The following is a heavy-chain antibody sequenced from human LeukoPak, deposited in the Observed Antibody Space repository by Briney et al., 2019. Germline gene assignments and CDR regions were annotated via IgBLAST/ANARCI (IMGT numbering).Heavy chain of an antibody. Sequence: SETLSLTCTVSGVSISSGGYYWSWIRQHPGKGLEWIGYTYYSGSTYYNPSLKSRVTISVDTSKNQFSLKLSSVTAADTAVYYCASSYYDSSGPGWNYFDYWGQGTLVTVSS. D-gene: IGHD3-22*01. CDR3: ASSYYDSSGPGWNYFDY. CDR1: GVSISSGGYY. CDR2: TYYSGST. J-gene: IGHJ4*02. V-gene: IGHV4-31*03.